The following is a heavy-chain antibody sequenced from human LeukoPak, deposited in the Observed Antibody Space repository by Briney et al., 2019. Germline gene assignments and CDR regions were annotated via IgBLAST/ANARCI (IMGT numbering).Heavy chain of an antibody. D-gene: IGHD2-2*02. CDR1: GGSISSSSYY. J-gene: IGHJ4*02. CDR3: ARHYCSSTSCHTMVFDY. CDR2: IYYGGST. V-gene: IGHV4-39*01. Sequence: SETLSLTCTASGGSISSSSYYWGWIRQPPGKGLEWIGSIYYGGSTYYNPSLKSRVTISVDTSKTQFSLKLSSVTAADTAVHYCARHYCSSTSCHTMVFDYWGQGTLVTVSS.